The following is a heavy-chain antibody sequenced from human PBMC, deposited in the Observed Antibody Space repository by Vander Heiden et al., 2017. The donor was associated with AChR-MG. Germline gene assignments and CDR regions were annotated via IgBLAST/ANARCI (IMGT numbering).Heavy chain of an antibody. D-gene: IGHD3-3*01. CDR1: TGSISSGDYY. V-gene: IGHV4-30-4*01. J-gene: IGHJ4*02. CDR3: ARVGYYGRNFDN. Sequence: QVQLQESGTGLVKPSQTLSLTCTVSTGSISSGDYYWSWIRQPPGKGLEWIGYIYYSGSTYYNPSLKSRLTISVDTSKNQFSLKLSSVTAADTAVYYCARVGYYGRNFDNWGQGTLVTVSS. CDR2: IYYSGST.